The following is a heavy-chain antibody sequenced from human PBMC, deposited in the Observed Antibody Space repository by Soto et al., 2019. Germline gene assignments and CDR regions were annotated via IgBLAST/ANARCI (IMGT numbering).Heavy chain of an antibody. V-gene: IGHV1-58*01. CDR3: AAGSSSSWYEDYYFDY. D-gene: IGHD6-13*01. CDR1: GFTFTTSA. Sequence: SVKVSCKASGFTFTTSAVQWVRQARGQRLEWIGWIVVGSGNTNYAQKFQERVTITRDMSTSTAYMELSSLRSEDTAVYYCAAGSSSSWYEDYYFDYWGQGTLVTVSS. J-gene: IGHJ4*02. CDR2: IVVGSGNT.